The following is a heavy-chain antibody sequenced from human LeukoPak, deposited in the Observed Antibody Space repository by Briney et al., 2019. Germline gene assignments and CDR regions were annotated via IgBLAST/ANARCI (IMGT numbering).Heavy chain of an antibody. D-gene: IGHD2-21*02. CDR3: ARDLKYCGGDCYLVDDAFDI. CDR1: GYTFTSYA. Sequence: ASVKVSCKASGYTFTSYAMHWVRQAPGQRLEWMGWINAGNGNTKYSQKFQGRVTITRDTSASTAYMELSSLRSEDTAVYYCARDLKYCGGDCYLVDDAFDIWGQGTMVTVSS. J-gene: IGHJ3*02. CDR2: INAGNGNT. V-gene: IGHV1-3*01.